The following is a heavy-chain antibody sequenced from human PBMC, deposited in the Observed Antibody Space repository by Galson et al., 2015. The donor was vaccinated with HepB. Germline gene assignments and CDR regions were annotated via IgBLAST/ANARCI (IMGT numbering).Heavy chain of an antibody. V-gene: IGHV1-18*01. Sequence: QSGAEVKKPGASVKVSCKASGYTFTSYGISWVRQAPGQGLEWMGWISAYNGNTNYAQKLQGRVTMTTDTSTSTAYMELRSLRSDDTAVYYCARAPPPTGIAAAGTEGDAFDIWGQGTMVTVSS. CDR3: ARAPPPTGIAAAGTEGDAFDI. CDR2: ISAYNGNT. CDR1: GYTFTSYG. J-gene: IGHJ3*02. D-gene: IGHD6-13*01.